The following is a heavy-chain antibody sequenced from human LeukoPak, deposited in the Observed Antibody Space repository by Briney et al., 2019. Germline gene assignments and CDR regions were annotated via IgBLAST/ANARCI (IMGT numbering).Heavy chain of an antibody. CDR3: ARAKDVRAFDI. CDR1: GASVGRGAHF. V-gene: IGHV4-30-2*01. D-gene: IGHD4-17*01. CDR2: IYHSGST. Sequence: SETLSLTCTVSGGSVSGASVGRGAHFWNWIRQPPGKGLEWIGYIYHSGSTYYNPSLKSRVTISVDRSKNQFSLKLSSVTAADTAVYYCARAKDVRAFDIWGQGTMVTVSS. J-gene: IGHJ3*02.